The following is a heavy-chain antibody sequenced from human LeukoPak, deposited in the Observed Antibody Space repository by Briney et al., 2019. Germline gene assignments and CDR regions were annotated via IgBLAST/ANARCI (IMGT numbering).Heavy chain of an antibody. CDR2: ISSSGSTI. J-gene: IGHJ4*02. Sequence: GGSLRLSCAASGFTFSSYEMNWVRQAPGKGLEWVSYISSSGSTIYYADSVKGRFTISRDNAKNSLYMQMNSLRAEDTAVYYCARFYGSGSFLDYWGQGTLVTVSS. CDR3: ARFYGSGSFLDY. D-gene: IGHD3-10*01. CDR1: GFTFSSYE. V-gene: IGHV3-48*03.